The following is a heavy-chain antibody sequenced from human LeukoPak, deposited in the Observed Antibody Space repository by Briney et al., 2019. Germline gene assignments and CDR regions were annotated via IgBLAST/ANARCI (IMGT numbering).Heavy chain of an antibody. D-gene: IGHD3-3*01. J-gene: IGHJ4*02. V-gene: IGHV1-18*01. Sequence: GASVKVSCKASDYTFSNYGISWVRQAPGQGLEWMGWINTYNGNTNYAQRLQGRDTMTIDTSTSTAYMELRRLRSDDTAMYYCAGDLDFWSGYLDYWGQGTLVTVSS. CDR2: INTYNGNT. CDR3: AGDLDFWSGYLDY. CDR1: DYTFSNYG.